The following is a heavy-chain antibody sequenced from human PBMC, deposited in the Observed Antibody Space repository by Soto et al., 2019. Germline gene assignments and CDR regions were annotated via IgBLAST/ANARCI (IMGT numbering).Heavy chain of an antibody. J-gene: IGHJ4*02. CDR1: GGSFSGYY. CDR3: ARGLKLTTVVPWSYRAHGGLDY. V-gene: IGHV4-34*01. D-gene: IGHD4-17*01. CDR2: INHSGST. Sequence: QVQLQQWGAGLLKPSETLSLTCAVYGGSFSGYYWSWIRQPPGKGLDWIGEINHSGSTNYNPSLKSRVTISVDASKNQFSLKLSSVTAADTAVYYCARGLKLTTVVPWSYRAHGGLDYWGQGSLVTVSS.